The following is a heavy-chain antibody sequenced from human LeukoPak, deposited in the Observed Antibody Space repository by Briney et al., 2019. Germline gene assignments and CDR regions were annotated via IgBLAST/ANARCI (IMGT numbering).Heavy chain of an antibody. CDR2: IFYSGST. Sequence: TSETLSLTCTVSGGSISGYYWSWIRQPPGKGLEWVGYIFYSGSTNYNPSLKSRVTVSVDTSKNQFSLKLTSVTAADTAVYYCARLATTVVAPADYWGQGTLVTVSS. J-gene: IGHJ4*02. D-gene: IGHD4-23*01. CDR3: ARLATTVVAPADY. V-gene: IGHV4-59*08. CDR1: GGSISGYY.